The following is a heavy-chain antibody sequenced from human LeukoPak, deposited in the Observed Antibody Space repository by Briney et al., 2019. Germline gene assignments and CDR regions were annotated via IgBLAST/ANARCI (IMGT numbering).Heavy chain of an antibody. Sequence: SETLSLTCTVSGGSISSYYWSWIRQPPGKGLEWIGYIYSTGSTNYSPSLKSRVTISIDTSKNQFSLKLSSVAAADTAVYFCARDRAVTQDWVEFDPWGQGTLVTVSS. D-gene: IGHD4-17*01. CDR3: ARDRAVTQDWVEFDP. J-gene: IGHJ5*02. CDR1: GGSISSYY. V-gene: IGHV4-4*08. CDR2: IYSTGST.